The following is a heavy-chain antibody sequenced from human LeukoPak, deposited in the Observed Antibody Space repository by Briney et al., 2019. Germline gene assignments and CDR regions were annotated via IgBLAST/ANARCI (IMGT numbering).Heavy chain of an antibody. D-gene: IGHD4/OR15-4a*01. J-gene: IGHJ5*02. CDR1: GDSITSGGFY. V-gene: IGHV4-39*01. Sequence: SETLSLTCNVSGDSITSGGFYWAWIRQSPGKGLEWIGNVYYSGSTQYNPSLRGRVSISMDMTKNQFSLNLNSVSATDTAIYYCPRRDYAAWFDPWGQGTLVTVSS. CDR2: VYYSGST. CDR3: PRRDYAAWFDP.